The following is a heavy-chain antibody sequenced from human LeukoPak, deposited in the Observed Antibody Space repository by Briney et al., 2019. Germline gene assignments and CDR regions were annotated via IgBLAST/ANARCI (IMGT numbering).Heavy chain of an antibody. CDR2: IRYDGSNK. V-gene: IGHV3-30*02. CDR3: AKSRVSAARMDVFDY. CDR1: GFTFSSYG. D-gene: IGHD2-2*01. Sequence: GGSLRLSCAASGFTFSSYGMHWVRQAPGKGLEWVAFIRYDGSNKYYADSVKGRFTISRDNSKNTLYLQMNSLRAEDTAVYYCAKSRVSAARMDVFDYWGQGTLVTVSS. J-gene: IGHJ4*02.